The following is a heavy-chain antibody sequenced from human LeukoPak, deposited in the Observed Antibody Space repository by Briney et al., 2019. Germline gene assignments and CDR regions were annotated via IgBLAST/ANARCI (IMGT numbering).Heavy chain of an antibody. V-gene: IGHV3-74*01. J-gene: IGHJ4*02. D-gene: IGHD5-24*01. CDR2: ITHDGSDT. Sequence: GGSLRLSCEVSGFAFSSYWMQWVRQVPGKGLAWVSRITHDGSDTGYADAVRGRFIISRDNAKNTLYLQMNSLRVDDTAVYYCATDRDGLGDYWDRGSLVTVPS. CDR1: GFAFSSYW. CDR3: ATDRDGLGDY.